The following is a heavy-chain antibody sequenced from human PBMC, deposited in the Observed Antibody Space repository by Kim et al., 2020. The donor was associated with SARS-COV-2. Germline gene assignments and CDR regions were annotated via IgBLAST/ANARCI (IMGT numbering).Heavy chain of an antibody. V-gene: IGHV3-7*01. D-gene: IGHD5-18*01. CDR3: ARSISDTEAPRIGVYFQH. CDR1: GFTFSSYW. Sequence: GGSLRLSCAASGFTFSSYWMSWVRQAPGKGLEWVATMRQDGSGNFYVDSVRGRFTMSRDNTKNSVFLQMNSLRAEDTAVYYCARSISDTEAPRIGVYFQHWGQGTLVTVSS. J-gene: IGHJ1*01. CDR2: MRQDGSGN.